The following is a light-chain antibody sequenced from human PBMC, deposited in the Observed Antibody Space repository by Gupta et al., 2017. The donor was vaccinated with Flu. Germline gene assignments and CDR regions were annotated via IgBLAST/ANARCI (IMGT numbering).Light chain of an antibody. Sequence: FMLTQPHSVSGSPGTTVTISCTRINGSIASKYVQWYQQRPGSSPTTVMYEDNQRPSGVPDRFSGSIDTSSNSASLTISGLKTEDEADYYCRSYDDSTGVFGGGTKLTVL. CDR2: EDN. CDR1: NGSIASKY. J-gene: IGLJ3*02. V-gene: IGLV6-57*01. CDR3: RSYDDSTGV.